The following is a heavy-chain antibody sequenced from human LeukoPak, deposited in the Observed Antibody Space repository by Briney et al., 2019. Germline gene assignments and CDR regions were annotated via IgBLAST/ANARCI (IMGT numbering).Heavy chain of an antibody. V-gene: IGHV1-2*02. CDR2: INPNSGGT. J-gene: IGHJ3*02. CDR1: GYTFTGYY. Sequence: GASVKVSCKASGYTFTGYYMHWVRQAPGQGLEWMGWINPNSGGTNYAQKFQGRVTMTRDTSISTAYMELSRLRSDDTAVYYCARVTGDRRGHAFDIWGQGTMVTVSS. CDR3: ARVTGDRRGHAFDI. D-gene: IGHD7-27*01.